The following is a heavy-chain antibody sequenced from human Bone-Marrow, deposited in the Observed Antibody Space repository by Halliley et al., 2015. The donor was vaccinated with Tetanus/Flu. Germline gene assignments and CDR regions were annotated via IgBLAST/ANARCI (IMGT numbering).Heavy chain of an antibody. D-gene: IGHD2-15*01. CDR3: VRDRFEYCSGGSCYGPGY. J-gene: IGHJ4*02. CDR2: ISESGDST. Sequence: SLRLSCAASGFTFSSYAMSWVRQAPGKGLEWVSVISESGDSTYYADSVKGRFIISGDNSKNELYLQLNSLKAEDTAVYHCVRDRFEYCSGGSCYGPGYWGQGTLVTVSS. V-gene: IGHV3-23*01. CDR1: GFTFSSYA.